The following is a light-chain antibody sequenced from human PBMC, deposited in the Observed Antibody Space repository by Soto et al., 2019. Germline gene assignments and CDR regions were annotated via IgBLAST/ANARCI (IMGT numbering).Light chain of an antibody. Sequence: QSVLTQPASVSGSPGQSITISCTGTSSDVGDYNYVSWYQQHPGKAPKLMIYEVNNRPSGVSKRFSGSKSGNTASLTISGLQAEDEADYYCSSYTSSSTLYVFGTGTKVTVL. CDR1: SSDVGDYNY. CDR2: EVN. J-gene: IGLJ1*01. CDR3: SSYTSSSTLYV. V-gene: IGLV2-14*01.